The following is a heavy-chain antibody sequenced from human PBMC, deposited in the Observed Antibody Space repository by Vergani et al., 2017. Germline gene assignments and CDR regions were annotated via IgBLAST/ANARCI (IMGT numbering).Heavy chain of an antibody. D-gene: IGHD3-10*01. V-gene: IGHV3-33*01. CDR3: ARDGGGLLWFGRPLHNMDV. J-gene: IGHJ6*02. CDR2: IWYDGSNK. CDR1: GFTFSSHG. Sequence: QVQLVESEGGVVQPGRSLTLSCVASGFTFSSHGMHWVRQAPGKGLEWVAVIWYDGSNKYYGDSVKGRFTISRDNSKNTLYLQMNSLRVEDTAVYYCARDGGGLLWFGRPLHNMDVWGQGTTVTVSS.